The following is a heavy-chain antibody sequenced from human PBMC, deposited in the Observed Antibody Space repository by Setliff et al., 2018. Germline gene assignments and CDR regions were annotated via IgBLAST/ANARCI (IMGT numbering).Heavy chain of an antibody. CDR1: GGSISPYF. J-gene: IGHJ6*02. Sequence: SETLSLTCTVSGGSISPYFWSWIRQPPGKGLEWIGYIYHNGNTNFNPTLKTRVTMSVDTSKNQFALNLRSVTAADAAVYYCVRDRTAYSYGLDVWGQGTTVTVSS. CDR2: IYHNGNT. V-gene: IGHV4-59*01. D-gene: IGHD5-18*01. CDR3: VRDRTAYSYGLDV.